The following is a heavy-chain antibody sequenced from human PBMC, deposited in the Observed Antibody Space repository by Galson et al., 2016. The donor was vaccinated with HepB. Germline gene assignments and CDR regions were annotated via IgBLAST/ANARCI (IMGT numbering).Heavy chain of an antibody. D-gene: IGHD2-15*01. J-gene: IGHJ4*02. CDR2: IIPIFGKA. CDR1: GGTFSYCA. V-gene: IGHV1-69*01. Sequence: SCKASGGTFSYCAISWVRQAPGQGLEWMGGIIPIFGKADYAQKFQGRVTITADDSTSTAYMELSSLRSEDTAVYYCASRGARSCSGGSCYECDYWGQGTLVTVSS. CDR3: ASRGARSCSGGSCYECDY.